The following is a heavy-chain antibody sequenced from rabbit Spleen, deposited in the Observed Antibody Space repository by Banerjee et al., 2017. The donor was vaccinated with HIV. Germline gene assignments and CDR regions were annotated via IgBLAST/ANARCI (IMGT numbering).Heavy chain of an antibody. J-gene: IGHJ4*01. CDR3: ARDAAGREDFNL. V-gene: IGHV1S45*01. CDR2: IDVVKSGST. CDR1: GFSFSDRDV. Sequence: QEQLVESGGGLVKPEGSLTLTCKASGFSFSDRDVMCWVRQAPGKGLEWIACIDVVKSGSTYYGTWAKGRFTISKSSSTTVTLQMTSLTAADTATYFCARDAAGREDFNLWGPGTLVTVS. D-gene: IGHD4-2*01.